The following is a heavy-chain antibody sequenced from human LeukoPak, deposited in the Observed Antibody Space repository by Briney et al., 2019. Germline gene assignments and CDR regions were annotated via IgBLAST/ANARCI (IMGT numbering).Heavy chain of an antibody. Sequence: GGSLRLSCAASGFTFSSFAMSWVRQAPGKGLEWVSGISDSGGYTYYADSVRGRFAISRDNTKNTLYLHMNSVRAEDTAVYYCAKLGNFASGSYSDWGQGTLVTVS. CDR2: ISDSGGYT. CDR1: GFTFSSFA. D-gene: IGHD3-10*01. V-gene: IGHV3-23*01. J-gene: IGHJ4*01. CDR3: AKLGNFASGSYSD.